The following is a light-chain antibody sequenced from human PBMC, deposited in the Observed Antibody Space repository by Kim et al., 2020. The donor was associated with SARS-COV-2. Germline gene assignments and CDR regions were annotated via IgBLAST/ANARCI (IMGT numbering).Light chain of an antibody. CDR3: QQSYNTPEYT. Sequence: DIQMTQSPSSLSASVGDRVTISCRASRAVTTFLNWYQQKPGKAPKLLIHTASKLQSGVPSRFTGSGSGTDFTLTINNLQPDDFATYYCQQSYNTPEYTFGQGTKVDIK. CDR1: RAVTTF. J-gene: IGKJ2*01. CDR2: TAS. V-gene: IGKV1-39*01.